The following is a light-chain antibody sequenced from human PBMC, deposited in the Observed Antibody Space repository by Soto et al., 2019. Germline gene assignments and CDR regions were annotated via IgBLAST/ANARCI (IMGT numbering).Light chain of an antibody. CDR2: EVN. J-gene: IGLJ1*01. CDR3: TSYAGSNVYV. V-gene: IGLV2-8*01. CDR1: SSDVGGYNS. Sequence: QSALTQPPSASGSPGQSVTLSCTGASSDVGGYNSVSWYQQHPGKAPKLMIYEVNKRPSGVPDRFSGSKSGNTASLTVSGLQAEDEADYYCTSYAGSNVYVFGTGTKLTVL.